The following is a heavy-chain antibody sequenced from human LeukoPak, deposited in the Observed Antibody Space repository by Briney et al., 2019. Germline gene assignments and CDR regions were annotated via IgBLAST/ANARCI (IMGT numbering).Heavy chain of an antibody. CDR2: IIPIFGTA. J-gene: IGHJ4*02. CDR3: ARALGLAVAGHFDY. D-gene: IGHD6-19*01. Sequence: SVTVSCKASGGTFSSCAISWVRQAPGQGLEWMGRIIPIFGTANYAQKFQGRVTITTDESTSTAYMELSSLRSEDTAVYYCARALGLAVAGHFDYWGQGTLVTVSS. CDR1: GGTFSSCA. V-gene: IGHV1-69*05.